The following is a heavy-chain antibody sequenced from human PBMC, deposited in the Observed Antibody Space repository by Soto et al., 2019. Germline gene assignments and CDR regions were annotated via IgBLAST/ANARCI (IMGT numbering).Heavy chain of an antibody. Sequence: ASVKVSCKAAGYTFTSYGISWVRQAPGQGLDWMGWISAYNGNTNYAQKLQGRVTMTTDTSTSTAYMELRSLRSDDTAVYYCARDKLRFLEWPAYFDYWGQGTLVTVSS. CDR1: GYTFTSYG. CDR2: ISAYNGNT. J-gene: IGHJ4*02. V-gene: IGHV1-18*01. D-gene: IGHD3-3*01. CDR3: ARDKLRFLEWPAYFDY.